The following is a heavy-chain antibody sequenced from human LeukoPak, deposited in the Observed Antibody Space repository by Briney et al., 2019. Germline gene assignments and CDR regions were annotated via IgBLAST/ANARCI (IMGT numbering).Heavy chain of an antibody. V-gene: IGHV1-46*01. CDR2: INPSDSST. CDR1: GYSFTSYY. J-gene: IGHJ5*02. Sequence: ASVKVSCKASGYSFTSYYMHWVRQAPGQGLEWMGIINPSDSSTSYAQTFQGRVTMTRDTSTSTVYMELSSLRTEVTAVDYCARVGVAKLGPLDLWGQGTLVTVSS. CDR3: ARVGVAKLGPLDL. D-gene: IGHD7-27*01.